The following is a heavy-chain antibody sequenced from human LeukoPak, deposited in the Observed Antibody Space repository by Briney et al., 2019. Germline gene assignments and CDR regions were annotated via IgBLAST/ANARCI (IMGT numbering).Heavy chain of an antibody. V-gene: IGHV5-51*01. Sequence: GQSLKISCTAPGYIFASYWIGWVRQMPGKGLEWMGIIYPSDSDTRYSPSFQGQVTFSVDQSTNTAFLQWSTLRASDSAIYYCARQKYCSGASCFVVTDPFEYWGQGTHVIVSA. CDR1: GYIFASYW. J-gene: IGHJ4*02. CDR2: IYPSDSDT. D-gene: IGHD2-15*01. CDR3: ARQKYCSGASCFVVTDPFEY.